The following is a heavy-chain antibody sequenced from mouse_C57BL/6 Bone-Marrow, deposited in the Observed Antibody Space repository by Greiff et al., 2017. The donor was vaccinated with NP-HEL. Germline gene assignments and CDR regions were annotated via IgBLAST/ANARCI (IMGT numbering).Heavy chain of an antibody. CDR3: TAYGNYDWFAY. V-gene: IGHV1-5*01. Sequence: VQLQQSGTVLARPGASVKMSCKTSGYTFTSYWMHWVKQRPGQGLEWIGAIYPGNSDTSYNQKFKGKAKLTAVTSASTAYMELSSLTNEDSAVYYCTAYGNYDWFAYWGQGTLVTVYA. CDR2: IYPGNSDT. J-gene: IGHJ3*01. CDR1: GYTFTSYW. D-gene: IGHD2-1*01.